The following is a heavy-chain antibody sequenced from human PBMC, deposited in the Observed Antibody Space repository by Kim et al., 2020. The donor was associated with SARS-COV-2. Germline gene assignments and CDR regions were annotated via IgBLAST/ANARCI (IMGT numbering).Heavy chain of an antibody. D-gene: IGHD2-21*02. V-gene: IGHV7-4-1*02. Sequence: ASVKVSCKASGYIFSSYAMNWVRQAPGQGLEWMGWINTKTGNPTYVQDFTGRFVFSLDTSVSTTYLQISSLKAEDTAVYYCARAPSSYATAKWIDTYWGQGTLVTVSS. CDR1: GYIFSSYA. CDR2: INTKTGNP. CDR3: ARAPSSYATAKWIDTY. J-gene: IGHJ4*02.